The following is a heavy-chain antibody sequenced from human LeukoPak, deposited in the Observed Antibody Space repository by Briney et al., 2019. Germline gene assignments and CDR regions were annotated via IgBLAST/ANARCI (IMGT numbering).Heavy chain of an antibody. V-gene: IGHV3-30*02. CDR1: GFTFSSYG. CDR3: AKRYRYYSDY. Sequence: GGSLRLSXAASGFTFSSYGMHWVRQAPGKGLEWVAFIRYDGSNQYYGDSVKGRFTISRDNSKNTLYLQMNSLRAEDTAVYYCAKRYRYYSDYWGQGTLVTVSS. CDR2: IRYDGSNQ. D-gene: IGHD1-14*01. J-gene: IGHJ4*02.